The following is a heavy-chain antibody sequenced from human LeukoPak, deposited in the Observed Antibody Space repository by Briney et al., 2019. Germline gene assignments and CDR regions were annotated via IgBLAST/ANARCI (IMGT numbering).Heavy chain of an antibody. CDR2: ISGSGGST. J-gene: IGHJ6*03. V-gene: IGHV3-23*01. D-gene: IGHD1-7*01. CDR1: GFTFSSYA. Sequence: GGSLRLSCAASGFTFSSYAMSWVRQAPGKVLEWVSAISGSGGSTYYADSVKGRFTISRDNSKNTLYLQMNSLRAEDTAVYYCAKRRGLELLYYYYMDVWSKGTTVTVSS. CDR3: AKRRGLELLYYYYMDV.